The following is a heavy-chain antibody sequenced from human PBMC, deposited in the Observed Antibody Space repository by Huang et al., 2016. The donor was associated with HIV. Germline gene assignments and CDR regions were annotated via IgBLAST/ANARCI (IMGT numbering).Heavy chain of an antibody. Sequence: QVQLYQWGAGPLRPSATLSLTCGVSGGSLHGYYWNWLRQSPGRGLEWIGEVNHVGSTKYNPSLKIRVTRSVDTSKIQFSRNLTSVTATDTADYYCATSRSGSGWFLDIWGRGTLVSVS. CDR3: ATSRSGSGWFLDI. V-gene: IGHV4-34*01. CDR2: VNHVGST. J-gene: IGHJ2*01. CDR1: GGSLHGYY. D-gene: IGHD6-19*01.